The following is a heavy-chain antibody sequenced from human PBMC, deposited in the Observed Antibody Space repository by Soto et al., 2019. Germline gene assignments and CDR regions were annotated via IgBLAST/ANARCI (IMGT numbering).Heavy chain of an antibody. V-gene: IGHV1-69*02. CDR1: GGTFSSYT. CDR2: IIPILGIA. Sequence: QVQLVQSGAEVKKPGSSVKVSCKASGGTFSSYTISWVRQAPGQGLEWMRRIIPILGIANYAQKFQGRVTITADKSTSTAYMELSSLRSEDTAVYYCARGILCFGEPPAGILDYWGQGTLGTVSS. CDR3: ARGILCFGEPPAGILDY. J-gene: IGHJ4*02. D-gene: IGHD3-10*01.